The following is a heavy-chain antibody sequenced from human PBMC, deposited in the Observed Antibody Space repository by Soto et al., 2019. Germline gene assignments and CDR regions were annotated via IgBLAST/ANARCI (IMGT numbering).Heavy chain of an antibody. J-gene: IGHJ3*02. CDR1: GGSISSSSYY. CDR3: ARQAVAFDI. CDR2: IYYSGST. V-gene: IGHV4-39*01. Sequence: QLQLQESGPGLVKPSETLSLTCTVSGGSISSSSYYWDWIRQPPGKGLEWLGSIYYSGSTYYNPSLKSRHTISAETSKNQFSMKLSSVTDADTAVYYCARQAVAFDIWGQGTLVTVSS.